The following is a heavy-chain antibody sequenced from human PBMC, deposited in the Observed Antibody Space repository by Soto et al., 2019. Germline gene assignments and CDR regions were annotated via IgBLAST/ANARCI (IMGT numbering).Heavy chain of an antibody. Sequence: EVQLAESGGGLAQPGGSLRLSCAASGFTLSGYAMDWVRQAPGKGLEYVSGISSNGVGTYYANSVQGRFTISRDNSKNTVYLQMGSLRPEDSAVYYCARRARPDVYYMDVWGKGTTVTVSS. J-gene: IGHJ6*03. D-gene: IGHD6-6*01. CDR3: ARRARPDVYYMDV. V-gene: IGHV3-64*01. CDR1: GFTLSGYA. CDR2: ISSNGVGT.